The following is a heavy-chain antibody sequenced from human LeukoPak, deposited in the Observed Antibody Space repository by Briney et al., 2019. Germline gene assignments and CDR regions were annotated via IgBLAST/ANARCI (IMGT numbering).Heavy chain of an antibody. CDR3: VRGLGDY. J-gene: IGHJ4*02. CDR2: INSDGTMI. Sequence: PGWPLRLSCVGSGFALSDYWMHWVRQAPGKGLVWVSRINSDGTMITHADSVKGRFTISRDNAKNMLYLQMNNVRVDDTAIYYCVRGLGDYWGRGTLVTVSS. CDR1: GFALSDYW. V-gene: IGHV3-74*01.